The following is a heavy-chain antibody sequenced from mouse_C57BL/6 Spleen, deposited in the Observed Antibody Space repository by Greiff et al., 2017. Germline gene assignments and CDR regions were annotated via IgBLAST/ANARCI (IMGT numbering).Heavy chain of an antibody. J-gene: IGHJ1*03. V-gene: IGHV1-64*01. CDR2: IPPNSGST. CDR1: GYTFTSYW. Sequence: QVHVKQPGAELVKPGASVKLSCKASGYTFTSYWMHWVKQRPGQGLEWIGMIPPNSGSTNYNEKFKSKATLTVDKSSSTAYMQLSSLTSAASAVDYGAGVYDGAWYFDVGGTGTTGTVSS. CDR3: AGVYDGAWYFDV. D-gene: IGHD2-14*01.